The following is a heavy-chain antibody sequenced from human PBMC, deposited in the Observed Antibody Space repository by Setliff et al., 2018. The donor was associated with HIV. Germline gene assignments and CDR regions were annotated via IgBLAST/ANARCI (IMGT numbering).Heavy chain of an antibody. CDR2: VSTSGST. CDR3: ARIKVAGLGQHFYYMDV. CDR1: GGAINSYY. J-gene: IGHJ6*03. Sequence: PSETLSLTCTVSGGAINSYYWSWIRLPPGRGLEWIGYVSTSGSTKYNTSLKSRLTIFMDTSKSQLSLWLSSVTAADTATYYCARIKVAGLGQHFYYMDVWGTGTTVTVSS. V-gene: IGHV4-4*08. D-gene: IGHD2-15*01.